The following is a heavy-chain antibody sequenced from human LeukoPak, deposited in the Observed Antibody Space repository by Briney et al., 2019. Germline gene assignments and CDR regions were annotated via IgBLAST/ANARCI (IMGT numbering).Heavy chain of an antibody. CDR2: IIPVFGTA. V-gene: IGHV1-69*06. CDR1: GGTFSSYA. Sequence: APVKVSCKASGGTFSSYAISWVRQAPGQGLEWMGGIIPVFGTANYAQKFQGRVTITADKSTSTAYMELSSLRSEDTAVYYCARGDDWFDPWGQGTLVTVSS. J-gene: IGHJ5*02. CDR3: ARGDDWFDP.